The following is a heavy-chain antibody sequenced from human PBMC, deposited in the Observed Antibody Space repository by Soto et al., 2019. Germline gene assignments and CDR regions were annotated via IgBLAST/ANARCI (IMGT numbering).Heavy chain of an antibody. CDR3: AVGYCGSASCSREYFQH. CDR2: IYHSGSP. CDR1: GYSISSGYY. Sequence: SETLSLTCTVSGYSISSGYYWAWLRQPPGKGLEWIGTIYHSGSPFHNPSLKSRVTISVDTSKNQFSLKLRSVTAADTALYYCAVGYCGSASCSREYFQHWGQGTLVTVSS. J-gene: IGHJ1*01. V-gene: IGHV4-38-2*02. D-gene: IGHD2-2*01.